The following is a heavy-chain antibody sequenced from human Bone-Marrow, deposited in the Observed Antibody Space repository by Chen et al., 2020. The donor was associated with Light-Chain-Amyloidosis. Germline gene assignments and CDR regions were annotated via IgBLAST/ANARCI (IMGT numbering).Heavy chain of an antibody. J-gene: IGHJ4*02. CDR2: IYPDDSDA. Sequence: EVQLEQSGPEVKKPWESLKISCKGSGYTFPNYWIGWVRQMPGKGLEWMGVIYPDDSDARYSPSFGGQVTISADKSITTAYLQWRSLKASDTAMYYCARRRDGYNFDYWGQGTLVTVSS. D-gene: IGHD5-12*01. CDR1: GYTFPNYW. V-gene: IGHV5-51*01. CDR3: ARRRDGYNFDY.